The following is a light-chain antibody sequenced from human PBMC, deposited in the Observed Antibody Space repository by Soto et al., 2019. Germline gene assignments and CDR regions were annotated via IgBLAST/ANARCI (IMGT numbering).Light chain of an antibody. CDR2: EVS. V-gene: IGLV2-14*01. Sequence: QSVLTQAASVSGSPVQAITISWSGTSSDVGGYNYVSWYQLHPGKAPKLMIHEVSERPSGVSNRFSGSKSGNTASLTISGLQAEDEADYYCASYVTGDTYVFGSGTKVTVL. J-gene: IGLJ1*01. CDR3: ASYVTGDTYV. CDR1: SSDVGGYNY.